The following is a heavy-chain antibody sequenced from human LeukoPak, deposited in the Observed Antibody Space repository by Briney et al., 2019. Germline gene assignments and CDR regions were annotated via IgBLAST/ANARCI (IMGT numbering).Heavy chain of an antibody. CDR3: ARSPFNLYFDF. V-gene: IGHV4-39*07. Sequence: SETLSLTCTVSGDSLSDTNNYWGWVRQPPGKGLEWIGGIYYSGTTIYNPSLKSRVTVSVDTSKNQYFLRLTSVTAADTAVYFCARSPFNLYFDFWGQGTLVPVSS. J-gene: IGHJ4*02. CDR2: IYYSGTT. D-gene: IGHD2-15*01. CDR1: GDSLSDTNNY.